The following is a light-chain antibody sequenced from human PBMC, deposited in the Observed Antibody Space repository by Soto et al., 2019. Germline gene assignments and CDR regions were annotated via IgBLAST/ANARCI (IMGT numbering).Light chain of an antibody. Sequence: EIVLTQSPGILSLSPGERSSLSCGVSLSLSSNFLAWYQQKPGQAPRLLIYGASSRATGIPDRFSGTGSETDLTLTINRLEPEDFAVYYCQQYENSPITFGQGTRLEIK. V-gene: IGKV3-20*01. CDR3: QQYENSPIT. CDR2: GAS. J-gene: IGKJ5*01. CDR1: LSLSSNF.